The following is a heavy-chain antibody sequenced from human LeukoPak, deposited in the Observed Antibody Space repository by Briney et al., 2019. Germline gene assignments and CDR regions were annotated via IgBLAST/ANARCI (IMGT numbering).Heavy chain of an antibody. D-gene: IGHD3-22*01. J-gene: IGHJ3*02. CDR1: GRTFSSYT. CDR3: ARGGYYDSSGYLDAFDI. Sequence: SVKVSCKASGRTFSSYTISWVRQAPGQGLEWMGRIIPILGIANYAQKFQGRVTITADKSTSTAYMELSSLRSEDTAVYYCARGGYYDSSGYLDAFDIWGQGTIVTVSS. CDR2: IIPILGIA. V-gene: IGHV1-69*02.